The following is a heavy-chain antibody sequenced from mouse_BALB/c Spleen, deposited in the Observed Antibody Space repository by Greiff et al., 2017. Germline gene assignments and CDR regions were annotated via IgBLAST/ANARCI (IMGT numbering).Heavy chain of an antibody. Sequence: VQRVESGPDLVAPSQSLSITCTVSGFSLTSYGVHWVRQPPGKGLEWLVVIWSDGSTTYNSALKSRLSISKDNSKSQVFLKMNSLQTDDTAMYDCDRHRNYAMDYWGQGTSVTVSS. V-gene: IGHV2-6-2*01. CDR3: DRHRNYAMDY. J-gene: IGHJ4*01. CDR1: GFSLTSYG. CDR2: IWSDGST.